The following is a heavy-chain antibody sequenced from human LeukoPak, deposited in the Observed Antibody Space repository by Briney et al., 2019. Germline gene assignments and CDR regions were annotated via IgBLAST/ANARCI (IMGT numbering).Heavy chain of an antibody. CDR3: ARAAGGTRNYYMDV. CDR2: INPNSGGT. V-gene: IGHV1/OR15-1*01. Sequence: ASVKVSCKASGYIFTDYNMHWVRQAPGQELGWMGRINPNSGGTNYAQKFQGRVTMTRDTSISTAYTELSSLRSEDTAVYYCARAAGGTRNYYMDVWAKGTTVTVSS. CDR1: GYIFTDYN. D-gene: IGHD3-16*01. J-gene: IGHJ6*03.